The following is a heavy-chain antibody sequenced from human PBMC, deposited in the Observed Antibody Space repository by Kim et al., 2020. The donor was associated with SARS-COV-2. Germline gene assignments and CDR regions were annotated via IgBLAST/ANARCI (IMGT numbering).Heavy chain of an antibody. D-gene: IGHD6-19*01. J-gene: IGHJ4*02. Sequence: NPSLSSRATISEDPSKNQFSLKLRSVTAADTAVYYCARDRGIAVAGTWWYWGQGTLVTVSS. CDR3: ARDRGIAVAGTWWY. V-gene: IGHV4-39*07.